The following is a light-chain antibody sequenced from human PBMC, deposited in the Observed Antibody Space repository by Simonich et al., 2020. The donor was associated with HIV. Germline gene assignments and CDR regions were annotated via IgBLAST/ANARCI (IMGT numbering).Light chain of an antibody. CDR1: NIGSKS. CDR3: QVWDRSSDHYV. Sequence: SYVLTQPPSVSVAPGKTARITWGKNNIGSKSVHWYQQKPGQAPVLVIYDDSDRHAGIPARFSGSNSGNTATLTISRVEAGDEADYYCQVWDRSSDHYVFGTGTKVTVL. CDR2: DDS. V-gene: IGLV3-21*04. J-gene: IGLJ1*01.